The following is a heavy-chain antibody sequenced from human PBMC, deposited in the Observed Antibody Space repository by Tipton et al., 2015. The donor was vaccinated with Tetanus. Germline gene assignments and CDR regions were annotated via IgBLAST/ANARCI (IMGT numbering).Heavy chain of an antibody. J-gene: IGHJ6*02. D-gene: IGHD3-10*01. Sequence: SLRLSCAASGFSFSVYSINWVRQAPGKGLEWVPSISGTGKYIYYADSVKGRFTISRDNAKNSLSLEMNSLRADDTAVYYCARDHRPTSRGSESYYYYGLDVWGQGTTVTVSS. CDR3: ARDHRPTSRGSESYYYYGLDV. CDR2: ISGTGKYI. V-gene: IGHV3-21*06. CDR1: GFSFSVYS.